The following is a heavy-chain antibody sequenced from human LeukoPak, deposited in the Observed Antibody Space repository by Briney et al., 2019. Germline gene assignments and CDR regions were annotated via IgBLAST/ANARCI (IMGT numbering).Heavy chain of an antibody. Sequence: SETLSLTCTVSGGSISSSSYYWGWIRQPPGKGLEWIGSIYYSGGTYYNPSLKSRVTISVDTSKNQFSLKLSSVTAADTAVYYCARRVGAYCGGDCYFGWFDPWGQGTLVTVSS. J-gene: IGHJ5*02. V-gene: IGHV4-39*01. CDR2: IYYSGGT. CDR3: ARRVGAYCGGDCYFGWFDP. D-gene: IGHD2-21*02. CDR1: GGSISSSSYY.